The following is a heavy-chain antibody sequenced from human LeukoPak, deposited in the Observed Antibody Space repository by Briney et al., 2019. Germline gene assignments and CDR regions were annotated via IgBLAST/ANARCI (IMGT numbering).Heavy chain of an antibody. CDR2: IRSKAYGGTT. Sequence: GGSLRLSCTASGFTFGDYAMSWFRQAPGKGLEWVGFIRSKAYGGTTEYAASVKGRFTISRDDSKSIAYLQMNSLKTEDTAVYYCTRDRYKDSSGYYYQYYFDYWGQGTLVTVSS. V-gene: IGHV3-49*03. J-gene: IGHJ4*02. D-gene: IGHD3-22*01. CDR3: TRDRYKDSSGYYYQYYFDY. CDR1: GFTFGDYA.